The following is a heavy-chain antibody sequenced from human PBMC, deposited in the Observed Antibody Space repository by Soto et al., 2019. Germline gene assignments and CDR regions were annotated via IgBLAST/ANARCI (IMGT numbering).Heavy chain of an antibody. V-gene: IGHV3-66*01. D-gene: IGHD3-22*01. J-gene: IGHJ6*02. CDR3: ARELVVRGANDYYGMDV. Sequence: EVQLVESGGGLVQPGGSLRLSCAASGFTVTSSYMSWVRQAPGKGLEWVSVIYSGGSTYYADSVKDRFTISRDNSKNTLHLQMNSLRAEDTDVYYCARELVVRGANDYYGMDVWGQGTTVTVSS. CDR1: GFTVTSSY. CDR2: IYSGGST.